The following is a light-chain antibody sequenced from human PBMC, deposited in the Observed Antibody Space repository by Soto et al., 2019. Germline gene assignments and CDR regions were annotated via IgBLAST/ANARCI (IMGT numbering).Light chain of an antibody. V-gene: IGKV1-33*01. J-gene: IGKJ5*01. CDR1: QDISNY. CDR2: DAS. Sequence: DIQMTQSPSSLSASVGYRFTITCQASQDISNYLNWYQQKPGKAPKLLIYDASNLETGVPSRFSGSGSGTDFTFTISSLQPEDIATYYCQQYDNLPITFGQGTRREIK. CDR3: QQYDNLPIT.